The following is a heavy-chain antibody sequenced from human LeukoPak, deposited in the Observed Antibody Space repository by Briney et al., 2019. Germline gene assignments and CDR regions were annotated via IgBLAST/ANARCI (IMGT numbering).Heavy chain of an antibody. CDR3: AKTAIFGVVITTPFDF. D-gene: IGHD3-3*01. V-gene: IGHV3-23*01. Sequence: GGSLRLSCAASGFTVSNNYMSWVRQAPGKGLEWVSAISGGGGGTYYADSVKGHFTISRDNSKNTLYLQMNSLRAEDTAVYYCAKTAIFGVVITTPFDFWGQGTLVTVSS. CDR1: GFTVSNNY. J-gene: IGHJ4*02. CDR2: ISGGGGGT.